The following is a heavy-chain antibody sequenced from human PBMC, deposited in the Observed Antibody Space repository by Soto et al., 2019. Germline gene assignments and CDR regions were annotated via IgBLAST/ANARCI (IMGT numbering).Heavy chain of an antibody. CDR1: GGTFSSYA. V-gene: IGHV1-69*13. CDR2: IIPIFGTA. J-gene: IGHJ6*02. Sequence: ASVKVSCKASGGTFSSYAISWVRQAPGQGLEWMGGIIPIFGTANYAQKFQGRVTITADESTSTAYMELSSLRSEDTAVYYCARAVSSTNDYYYGMDVWGQGTTVTVSS. D-gene: IGHD2-2*01. CDR3: ARAVSSTNDYYYGMDV.